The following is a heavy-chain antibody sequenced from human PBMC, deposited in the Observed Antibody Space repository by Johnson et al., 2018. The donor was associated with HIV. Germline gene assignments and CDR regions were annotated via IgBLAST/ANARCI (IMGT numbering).Heavy chain of an antibody. D-gene: IGHD1-26*01. CDR2: ISWNSGSI. CDR1: GFTFFSYG. V-gene: IGHV3-9*01. Sequence: VQLVESGGGVVQPGRSLRLSCVASGFTFFSYGMHWVRQAPGKGLEWVSGISWNSGSIGYADSVKGRFTISRDNAKNSLYLQMNSLRAEDTALYYCAKATEGEGLWAFDIWGQGTMVTVSS. CDR3: AKATEGEGLWAFDI. J-gene: IGHJ3*02.